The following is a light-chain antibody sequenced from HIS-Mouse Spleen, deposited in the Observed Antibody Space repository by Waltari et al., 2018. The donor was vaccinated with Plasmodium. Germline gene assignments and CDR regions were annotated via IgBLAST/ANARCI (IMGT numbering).Light chain of an antibody. J-gene: IGLJ1*01. V-gene: IGLV2-11*01. Sequence: SALPQPPPVSGSPGQSLPISCTVTSSDVSGSNYVSWYQQHPGKAPKLMIQDVSTRPSGVPDLFSGSKAGNAASLTSAGLQAEDEADYYCCSDAGSYTYVFGGGTKVTVL. CDR1: SSDVSGSNY. CDR3: CSDAGSYTYV. CDR2: DVS.